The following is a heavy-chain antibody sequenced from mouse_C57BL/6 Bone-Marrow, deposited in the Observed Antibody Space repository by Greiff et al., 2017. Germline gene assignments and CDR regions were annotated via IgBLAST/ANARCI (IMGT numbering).Heavy chain of an antibody. CDR3: TLITTVVATDY. CDR2: IDPENGDT. Sequence: EVQLQQSGAELVRPGASVKLSCTASGFNIKDDYMHWVKQRPEQGLEWIGWIDPENGDTEYASKFQGKATITADTPSNTAYLQLSSLTSEDTAVYYCTLITTVVATDYWGQGTTLTVSS. J-gene: IGHJ2*01. CDR1: GFNIKDDY. D-gene: IGHD1-1*01. V-gene: IGHV14-4*01.